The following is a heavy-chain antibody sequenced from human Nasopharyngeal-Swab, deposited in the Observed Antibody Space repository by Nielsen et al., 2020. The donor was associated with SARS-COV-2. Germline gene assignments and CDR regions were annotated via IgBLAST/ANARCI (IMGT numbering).Heavy chain of an antibody. J-gene: IGHJ4*02. Sequence: SETLSLTCTVSGGSISSGGYYWSWIRQHPGKGLEWIGYIYYSGSTYYNPSLKSRVTISVDTSKNQFSLKLSSVTAADTAVYYCATNNPGPDIVEVPAAIIDYWGQGTLVTVSS. CDR1: GGSISSGGYY. CDR3: ATNNPGPDIVEVPAAIIDY. V-gene: IGHV4-31*03. D-gene: IGHD2-2*01. CDR2: IYYSGST.